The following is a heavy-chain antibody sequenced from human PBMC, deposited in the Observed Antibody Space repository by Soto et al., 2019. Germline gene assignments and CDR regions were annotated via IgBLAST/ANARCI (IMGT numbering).Heavy chain of an antibody. V-gene: IGHV1-69*13. CDR1: GGAFSSHS. Sequence: SVKVSCKSSGGAFSSHSINWVRQAPGQGLEWMGGIIPIFGPANFAKKFQGRVTITADESTTTAYMELSSLTSEDTAVYYCATGSFTSTGGRIGYHYNAMDVWGQGTTVTVSS. D-gene: IGHD1-1*01. CDR2: IIPIFGPA. CDR3: ATGSFTSTGGRIGYHYNAMDV. J-gene: IGHJ6*02.